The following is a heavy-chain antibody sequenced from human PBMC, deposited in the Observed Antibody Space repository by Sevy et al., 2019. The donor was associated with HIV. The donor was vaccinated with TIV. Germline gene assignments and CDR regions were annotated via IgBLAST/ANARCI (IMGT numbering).Heavy chain of an antibody. CDR2: ISSSSSYI. CDR1: GFTFSSYS. V-gene: IGHV3-21*01. Sequence: GGSLRLSCAASGFTFSSYSTNWVRQAPGKGLEWVSSISSSSSYIYYADSVKGRFTISRDNAKNSLYLQMNSLRAEDTDVYYCARELVRGVYGMDVWGQGTTVTVSS. J-gene: IGHJ6*02. D-gene: IGHD3-10*01. CDR3: ARELVRGVYGMDV.